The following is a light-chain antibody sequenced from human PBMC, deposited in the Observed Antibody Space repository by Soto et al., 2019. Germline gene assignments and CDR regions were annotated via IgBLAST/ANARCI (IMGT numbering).Light chain of an antibody. Sequence: EIVLTQSPATLSSFPGDRVTLSCRASQAVNTRLAWYQHKPGQAPRLLIYIASNRAAGVPARFSGSGSGTDFTLTISNVEPEDFAVYYCHQRQSRPRTFGQGTTVDIK. CDR2: IAS. CDR3: HQRQSRPRT. J-gene: IGKJ1*01. V-gene: IGKV3-11*01. CDR1: QAVNTR.